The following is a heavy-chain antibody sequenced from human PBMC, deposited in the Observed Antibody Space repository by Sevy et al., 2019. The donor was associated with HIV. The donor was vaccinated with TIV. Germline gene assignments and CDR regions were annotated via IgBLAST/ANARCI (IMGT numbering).Heavy chain of an antibody. CDR1: GFTFTSSA. CDR2: IVVGSGNT. CDR3: AANGGIAAAGTY. D-gene: IGHD6-13*01. J-gene: IGHJ4*02. Sequence: ASVKVSCKASGFTFTSSAVQWVRQARGQRLEWIGWIVVGSGNTTYAQKFQERVTITRDMSRSTAYMELSSLRSEDTAVYYCAANGGIAAAGTYWGQGALVTVSS. V-gene: IGHV1-58*01.